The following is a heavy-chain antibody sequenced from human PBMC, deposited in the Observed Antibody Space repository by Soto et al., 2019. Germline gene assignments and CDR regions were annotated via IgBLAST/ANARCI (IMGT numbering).Heavy chain of an antibody. V-gene: IGHV4-30-2*01. J-gene: IGHJ4*02. D-gene: IGHD6-25*01. CDR1: GGSISNAAYS. CDR2: IYPSGMP. CDR3: ARERGGYDQYDY. Sequence: PSETLSLTCTVSGGSISNAAYSWSWIRQPPGKGLEWIGYIYPSGMPFYNPSLRSRVTISIDRSNDQFSLNLKSVTAADTAVYYCARERGGYDQYDYWGQGTPVTVSS.